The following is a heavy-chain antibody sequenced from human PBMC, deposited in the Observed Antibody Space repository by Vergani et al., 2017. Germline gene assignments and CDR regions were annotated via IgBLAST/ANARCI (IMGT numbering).Heavy chain of an antibody. Sequence: EVRLLESGGKLVQPGGSLRLSCAASGFTFSSYAMSWVRQAPGKGLEWVSAITGSVSNTYYADSVKGPFTISRDNSKNTLYLQMNSLRAEDTAVYYCAKGGSGWYGSQIDYWSQGTLVTVSS. V-gene: IGHV3-23*01. D-gene: IGHD6-19*01. CDR1: GFTFSSYA. J-gene: IGHJ4*02. CDR3: AKGGSGWYGSQIDY. CDR2: ITGSVSNT.